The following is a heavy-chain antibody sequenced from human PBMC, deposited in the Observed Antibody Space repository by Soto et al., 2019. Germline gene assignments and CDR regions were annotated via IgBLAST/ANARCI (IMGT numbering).Heavy chain of an antibody. CDR1: EFTFSSYA. Sequence: EVQLLESGGGLVQPGGSLRLSCAASEFTFSSYAMSWVRQAPGKGLEWVSGITGSGGTTYYADSVKGRFTISRDNSKNTLYLEMNSLSAEDRAVYYCAKGPSPSGGFDRIDQWGEGTLVTVSS. J-gene: IGHJ4*02. CDR3: AKGPSPSGGFDRIDQ. CDR2: ITGSGGTT. D-gene: IGHD5-12*01. V-gene: IGHV3-23*01.